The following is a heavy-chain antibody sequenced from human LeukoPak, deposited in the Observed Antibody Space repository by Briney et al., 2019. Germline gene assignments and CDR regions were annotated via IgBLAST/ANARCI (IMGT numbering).Heavy chain of an antibody. D-gene: IGHD6-19*01. CDR2: ISGSGGST. J-gene: IGHJ4*02. V-gene: IGHV3-23*01. CDR3: AKDDHGGSGWRDYFDY. CDR1: GFTFSSYA. Sequence: GGSLRLSCAASGFTFSSYAMSWVRQAPGKGLKWVSAISGSGGSTYYAESVKGRFTISRDNSKNTLYLQMNSLRAEDTAVYYCAKDDHGGSGWRDYFDYWGQGTLVTVSS.